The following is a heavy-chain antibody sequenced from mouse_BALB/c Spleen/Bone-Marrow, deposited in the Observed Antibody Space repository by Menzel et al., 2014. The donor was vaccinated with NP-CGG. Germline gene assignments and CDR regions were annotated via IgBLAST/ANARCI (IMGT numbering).Heavy chain of an antibody. J-gene: IGHJ3*01. Sequence: EVQLQQSGAELVEPGASVKLSCTASGFNIKDTYMHWVKQRPEQGLEWIGRIDPANGNTKYDPKFQGKATITADTSSNTAYLQLSSLTSEDTAVYYCAPYYYGSSLFAYWGQGTLVTVSA. CDR2: IDPANGNT. D-gene: IGHD1-1*01. CDR3: APYYYGSSLFAY. CDR1: GFNIKDTY. V-gene: IGHV14-3*02.